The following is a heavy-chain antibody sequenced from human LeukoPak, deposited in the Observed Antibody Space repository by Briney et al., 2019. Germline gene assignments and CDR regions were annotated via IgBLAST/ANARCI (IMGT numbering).Heavy chain of an antibody. D-gene: IGHD6-19*01. CDR2: IYYSGST. CDR1: GGSISSSSYC. J-gene: IGHJ4*02. V-gene: IGHV4-39*01. CDR3: ARYARAGYSSGWYYFDY. Sequence: PSETLSLTCTVSGGSISSSSYCWGWIRQPPGKGLEWIGSIYYSGSTYYNPSLKSRVTISVDTSKNQFSLKLSSVTAADTAVYYCARYARAGYSSGWYYFDYWGQGTLVTVSS.